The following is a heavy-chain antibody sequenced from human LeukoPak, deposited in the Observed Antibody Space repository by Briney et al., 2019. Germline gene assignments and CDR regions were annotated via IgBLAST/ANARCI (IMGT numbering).Heavy chain of an antibody. V-gene: IGHV3-23*01. D-gene: IGHD2-15*01. CDR3: ARVVVVVATMDYFDY. Sequence: SRDGKTYYADSVKGRITISRGDPTNTLYLQMNSLRAEDTAVYYCARVVVVVATMDYFDYWGQGTLVTVSS. CDR2: SRDGKT. J-gene: IGHJ4*02.